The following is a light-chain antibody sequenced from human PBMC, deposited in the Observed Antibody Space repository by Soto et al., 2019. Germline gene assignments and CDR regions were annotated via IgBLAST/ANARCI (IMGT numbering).Light chain of an antibody. V-gene: IGKV3-11*01. CDR2: GAS. CDR1: QSVSSN. J-gene: IGKJ5*01. CDR3: QQRSDWLT. Sequence: IMMTQSPATLSVSPGERASLSFRASQSVSSNLAWYEHKPGRAPRLLIYGASTRATGIPARFSGSGSGTDFTLTISSLEPEDFAVYYCQQRSDWLTFGQGTRLEIK.